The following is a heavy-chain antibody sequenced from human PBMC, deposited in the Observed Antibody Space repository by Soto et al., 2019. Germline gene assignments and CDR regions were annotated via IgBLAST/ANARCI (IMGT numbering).Heavy chain of an antibody. CDR2: IYYSGST. J-gene: IGHJ4*02. V-gene: IGHV4-59*01. CDR3: ASNTHFSSWSHFDS. D-gene: IGHD6-13*01. Sequence: QVQLQESGPGLVKPSETLSLTCAVSGGSISSYYWSWIRQPPGKGLEWIGDIYYSGSTNYNPSLKSRVTRSVATSKNQCSLKLSPVPVADTAVYSCASNTHFSSWSHFDSWGQGTLVTVSS. CDR1: GGSISSYY.